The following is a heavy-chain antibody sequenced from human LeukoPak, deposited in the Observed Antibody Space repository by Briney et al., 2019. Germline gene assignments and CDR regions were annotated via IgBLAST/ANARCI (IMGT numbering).Heavy chain of an antibody. D-gene: IGHD3-22*01. Sequence: GGSLRLSCAASGFTFGSSAMSWVRQAPGKGLECVSTISGSGGSTSYADSVKGRFTISRDNSKNTLYLLMNSLRAEDTAIYYCAERITLIGAIDFWGQGTLVTVSS. CDR2: ISGSGGST. CDR1: GFTFGSSA. CDR3: AERITLIGAIDF. V-gene: IGHV3-23*01. J-gene: IGHJ4*02.